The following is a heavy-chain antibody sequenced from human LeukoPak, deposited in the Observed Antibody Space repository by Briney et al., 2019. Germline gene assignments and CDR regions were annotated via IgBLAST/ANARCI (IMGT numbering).Heavy chain of an antibody. CDR2: IKSKTDGGTT. V-gene: IGHV3-15*01. D-gene: IGHD3-10*01. Sequence: GGSLRLSCAASGFTLSNAWMSWVRQAPGKGLEWVGRIKSKTDGGTTDYAAPVKGRFTISRDDSKNTLYLQMNSLKTEDTAVYYSTTDATIDRGIILYNYYYGMDVWGQGTTVTVSS. CDR1: GFTLSNAW. CDR3: TTDATIDRGIILYNYYYGMDV. J-gene: IGHJ6*02.